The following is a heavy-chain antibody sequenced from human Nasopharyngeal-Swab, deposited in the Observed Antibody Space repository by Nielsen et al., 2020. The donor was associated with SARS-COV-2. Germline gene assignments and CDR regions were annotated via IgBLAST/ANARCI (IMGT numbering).Heavy chain of an antibody. CDR1: GYSFTSYW. CDR2: IDPSDSYT. V-gene: IGHV5-10-1*01. Sequence: GESLKISCKGSGYSFTSYWISWVRQMPGKGLEWMGRIDPSDSYTNYGPSFQGHVTISADKSISTAYLQWSSLKASDTAMYYCARHWSDPGNWFDPWGQGTLVTVSS. J-gene: IGHJ5*02. CDR3: ARHWSDPGNWFDP.